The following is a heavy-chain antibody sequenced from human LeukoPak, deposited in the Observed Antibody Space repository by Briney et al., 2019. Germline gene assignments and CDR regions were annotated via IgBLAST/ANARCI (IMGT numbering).Heavy chain of an antibody. CDR1: GITLSNYG. V-gene: IGHV3-23*01. Sequence: PGGSLRLSCAVSGITLSNYGMSWVRQAPGKGLEWVAGISDSGGGTNYADSVKGRFTISRDNPKNTLYLQMNSLGAEATAVYFCAKRGVVIRVILVGFHKEAYYFDSWGQGALVTVSS. CDR3: AKRGVVIRVILVGFHKEAYYFDS. CDR2: ISDSGGGT. D-gene: IGHD3-22*01. J-gene: IGHJ4*02.